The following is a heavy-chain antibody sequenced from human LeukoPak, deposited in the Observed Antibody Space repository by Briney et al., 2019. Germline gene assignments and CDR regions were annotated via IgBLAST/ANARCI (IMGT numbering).Heavy chain of an antibody. J-gene: IGHJ4*02. D-gene: IGHD3-22*01. Sequence: SETLSLTCTVSGGSISSYYWSWIRQPAGKGLEWIGRIYTSGSTNYNPSLKSRVTMSVDTSKNQFSLKLSPVTAADTAVYYCARDSGGDYYDSSGYLYFDYWGQGTLVTVSS. CDR3: ARDSGGDYYDSSGYLYFDY. CDR1: GGSISSYY. CDR2: IYTSGST. V-gene: IGHV4-4*07.